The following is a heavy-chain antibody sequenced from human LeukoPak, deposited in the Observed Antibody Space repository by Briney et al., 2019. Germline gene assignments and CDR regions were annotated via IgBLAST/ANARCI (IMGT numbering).Heavy chain of an antibody. CDR2: IYYTGPT. V-gene: IGHV4-59*11. CDR1: GGSLSGHY. J-gene: IGHJ4*02. D-gene: IGHD2-2*01. Sequence: SETLSLTCTVGGGSLSGHYWGWIRQPPGKGPELVGHIYYTGPTFYNPSLNSRVTITLDTSRNQFSLRLTSVIAADTAVYYCARFSWGCSTASCYLTNWGQGALVTVSS. CDR3: ARFSWGCSTASCYLTN.